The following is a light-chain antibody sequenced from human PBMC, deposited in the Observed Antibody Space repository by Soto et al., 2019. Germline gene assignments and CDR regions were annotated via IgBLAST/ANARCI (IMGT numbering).Light chain of an antibody. V-gene: IGKV1-39*01. Sequence: DIQMTQSPSSVSASLGDRVTIXXRESQSISSYLNWYQQKPGKAPKIXIYAASSLQSGVPSRFSGSGAGTDFTLTISSLQPEDFATYYCQQSYSTPVTFGQGTRLEIK. CDR3: QQSYSTPVT. CDR1: QSISSY. CDR2: AAS. J-gene: IGKJ5*01.